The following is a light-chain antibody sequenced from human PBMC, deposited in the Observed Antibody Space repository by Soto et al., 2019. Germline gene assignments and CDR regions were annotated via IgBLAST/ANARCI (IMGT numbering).Light chain of an antibody. CDR3: CSYGGSSTWL. J-gene: IGLJ3*02. CDR1: SSDVGSYNL. V-gene: IGLV2-23*01. Sequence: QSVLTQPASVSGSPGQSITISCTGTSSDVGSYNLVSWYQQHPDEAPKLILYEGSKRPSGISDRFSGSRSGYTASLTISGLQAGDEAHYYCCSYGGSSTWLFGGGTKVTVL. CDR2: EGS.